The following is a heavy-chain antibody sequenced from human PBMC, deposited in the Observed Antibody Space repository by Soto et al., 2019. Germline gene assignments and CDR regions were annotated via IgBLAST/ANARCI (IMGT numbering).Heavy chain of an antibody. Sequence: QITLRESGPTLVKPTQTLTLTCTFSGFSLNTNGVGVGWIRQPPGKALEWLALIYWDDDKRYNPSLENKLTITKDTSKTLVVLVMTNVDPLDTATYYCGHRGVKQVSGQRWFDPWGQGTLVTVSS. CDR2: IYWDDDK. CDR1: GFSLNTNGVG. CDR3: GHRGVKQVSGQRWFDP. D-gene: IGHD3-10*01. J-gene: IGHJ5*02. V-gene: IGHV2-5*02.